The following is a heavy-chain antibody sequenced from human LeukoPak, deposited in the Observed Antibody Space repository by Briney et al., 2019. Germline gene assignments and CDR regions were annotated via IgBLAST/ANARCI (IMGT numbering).Heavy chain of an antibody. V-gene: IGHV3-23*01. J-gene: IGHJ4*02. CDR3: ARWRTSNWSEFDY. D-gene: IGHD6-13*01. CDR1: GFTFSSYT. CDR2: ISGSGGST. Sequence: GRSLRLSCAASGFTFSSYTMNWVRRAPGKGLEWVSAISGSGGSTYYADSVKGRFTISRDNAKNSLYLQMNSLRAEDTAVYFCARWRTSNWSEFDYWGQGTLVTVSS.